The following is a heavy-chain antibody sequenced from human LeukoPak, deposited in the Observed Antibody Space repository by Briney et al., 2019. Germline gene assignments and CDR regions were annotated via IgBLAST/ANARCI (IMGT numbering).Heavy chain of an antibody. D-gene: IGHD4-17*01. J-gene: IGHJ4*02. CDR2: INHSGST. CDR1: GGSFSGYY. Sequence: SETLSLTCAVYGGSFSGYYWSWIRQPPGKGLERIGEINHSGSTNYNPSLKSRVTISVDTSKNQFSLKLSSVTAADTAVYYCARGPHMTTVTAPFDYWGQGTLVTVSS. CDR3: ARGPHMTTVTAPFDY. V-gene: IGHV4-34*01.